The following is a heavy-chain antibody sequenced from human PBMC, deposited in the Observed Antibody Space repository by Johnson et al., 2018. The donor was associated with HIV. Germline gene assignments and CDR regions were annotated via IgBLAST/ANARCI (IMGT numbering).Heavy chain of an antibody. V-gene: IGHV3-30-3*01. CDR2: ISYDGNNK. CDR1: GFTFSDYS. Sequence: QVLLVESGVGVVQPGRPERFFCAASGFTFSDYSIYWVRRAPGKGLEWVAVISYDGNNKFQADSVKGRFTISRDNSKNTLYLQMNSLRAEDTAVYYCARSYSTSWNASDIWGQGTMVTVSS. D-gene: IGHD4-11*01. J-gene: IGHJ3*02. CDR3: ARSYSTSWNASDI.